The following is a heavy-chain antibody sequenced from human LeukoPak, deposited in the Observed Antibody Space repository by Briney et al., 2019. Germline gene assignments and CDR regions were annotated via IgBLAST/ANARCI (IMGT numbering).Heavy chain of an antibody. Sequence: PSETLALTCTVSGDSISSYYWSWIQQPPGKGLEWIGFISYSGSTNYNPSLKSRVTISVDTSKNQFSLKLSSVTAADTAVYYCAREGSSWYHSYFQHWGQGTLVTVSS. CDR2: ISYSGST. V-gene: IGHV4-59*01. CDR3: AREGSSWYHSYFQH. D-gene: IGHD6-13*01. J-gene: IGHJ1*01. CDR1: GDSISSYY.